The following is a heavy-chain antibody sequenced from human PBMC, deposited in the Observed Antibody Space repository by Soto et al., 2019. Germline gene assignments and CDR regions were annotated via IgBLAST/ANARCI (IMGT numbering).Heavy chain of an antibody. CDR2: VSHDGRNT. J-gene: IGHJ4*02. CDR1: GFTFSDYA. CDR3: AKGGRQWLVTSDFNY. Sequence: VQLVESGGGVVQPGRSLRLSCAASGFTFSDYAMHWVRQAPGQWLEWVAVVSHDGRNTHYADSVKGRFTISRDSSKNTVSLEMTSLTAEDTAVYYCAKGGRQWLVTSDFNYWGQGALVTVSS. D-gene: IGHD6-19*01. V-gene: IGHV3-30*18.